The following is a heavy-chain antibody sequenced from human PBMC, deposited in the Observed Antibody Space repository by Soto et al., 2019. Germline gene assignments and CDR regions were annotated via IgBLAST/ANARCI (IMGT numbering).Heavy chain of an antibody. J-gene: IGHJ6*02. Sequence: QGHLVQSGAEVKKPGASVKVSCKASGYTFTRYGISWVRQAPGQGLEWMGWISGYNGDTNYAQRFQGRVTMTIDTSTSTAYMELRSLTSDDTAVYYCAKNGQPPYYYYGMDVWGPGTSVTVSS. V-gene: IGHV1-18*01. D-gene: IGHD2-8*01. CDR1: GYTFTRYG. CDR2: ISGYNGDT. CDR3: AKNGQPPYYYYGMDV.